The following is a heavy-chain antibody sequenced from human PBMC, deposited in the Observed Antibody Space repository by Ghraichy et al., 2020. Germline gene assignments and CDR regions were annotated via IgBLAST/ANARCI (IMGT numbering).Heavy chain of an antibody. D-gene: IGHD3-10*01. CDR2: ISSSSSTI. CDR1: GFTFSSYS. J-gene: IGHJ6*02. Sequence: GGSLRLSCAASGFTFSSYSMNWVRQAPGKGLEWVSYISSSSSTIYFADSVKGRFTISRDNAKNSLYLQMNSLRAEDTAVYYCARGGGYYYFYGMDVWGQGTTVTVS. V-gene: IGHV3-48*01. CDR3: ARGGGYYYFYGMDV.